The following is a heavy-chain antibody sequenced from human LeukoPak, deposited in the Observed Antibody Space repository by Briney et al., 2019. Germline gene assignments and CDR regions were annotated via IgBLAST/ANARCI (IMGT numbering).Heavy chain of an antibody. Sequence: SETLSLTCAVYGGSFSGYYWSWIRQPPGKGLEWIGEINHSGSTNSNPSLTSRVTISVDTSKNQFSLKLSSVTAADTAVYYCARAKDIVVVPAAMRRGYYFDYWGQGTLVTVSS. CDR3: ARAKDIVVVPAAMRRGYYFDY. J-gene: IGHJ4*02. D-gene: IGHD2-2*01. CDR2: INHSGST. CDR1: GGSFSGYY. V-gene: IGHV4-34*01.